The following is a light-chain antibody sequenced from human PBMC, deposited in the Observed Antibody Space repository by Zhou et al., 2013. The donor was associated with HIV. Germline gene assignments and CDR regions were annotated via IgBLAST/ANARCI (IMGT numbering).Light chain of an antibody. CDR1: QSVTNSY. CDR2: GAS. J-gene: IGKJ2*01. CDR3: QHYGSSSRT. Sequence: EIVLTQSPGTLSLSPGERATLSCGASQSVTNSYLAWYQQKPGQAPRLLIYGASSRATGIPDRFSGSGSGTDFTLTISRLEPEDFAVYYCQHYGSSSRTFGQGTKLEIK. V-gene: IGKV3-20*01.